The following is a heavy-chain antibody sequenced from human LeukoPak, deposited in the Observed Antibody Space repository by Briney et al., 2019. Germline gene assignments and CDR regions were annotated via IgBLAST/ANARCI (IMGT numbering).Heavy chain of an antibody. J-gene: IGHJ5*02. D-gene: IGHD3-3*01. CDR2: ISGGGGNT. Sequence: PGGSLRLSCAASGFGFSIYGMSWVRQAPGKGLEWVSSISGGGGNTFYADSVKGRFTISRDNAKNSLYLQMNSLRAEDTAVYYCARVLYDFWSGYGAQGWFDPWGQGTLVTVSS. CDR3: ARVLYDFWSGYGAQGWFDP. CDR1: GFGFSIYG. V-gene: IGHV3-21*01.